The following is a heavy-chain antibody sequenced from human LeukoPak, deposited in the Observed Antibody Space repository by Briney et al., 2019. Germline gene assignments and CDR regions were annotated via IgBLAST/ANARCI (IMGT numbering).Heavy chain of an antibody. D-gene: IGHD3-10*01. CDR3: ARDFPASASYDY. CDR2: IDTSSTHI. CDR1: GFTFSSYS. J-gene: IGHJ4*02. Sequence: GGSLRLSCAAYGFTFSSYSMNWVRQAPGKGLEWVSGIDTSSTHIYYADSVKGRFTISRDNAKNSLYLQMSSLRDEDTAVYYCARDFPASASYDYWGQGTLVTVSS. V-gene: IGHV3-21*03.